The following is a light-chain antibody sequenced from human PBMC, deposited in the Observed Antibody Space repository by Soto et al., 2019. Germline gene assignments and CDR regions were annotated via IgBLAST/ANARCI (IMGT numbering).Light chain of an antibody. CDR2: DAS. CDR3: LQYDSVPRL. Sequence: DIQMTQSPSSLSASVGDRVTITCQASHHISDYLNWYQQRPGKAPKLLIYDASNLQTGVPIRFRGSGSGTHFTLTSSSRQPEDAATDYCLQYDSVPRLFGGGTNVEI. CDR1: HHISDY. J-gene: IGKJ4*01. V-gene: IGKV1-33*01.